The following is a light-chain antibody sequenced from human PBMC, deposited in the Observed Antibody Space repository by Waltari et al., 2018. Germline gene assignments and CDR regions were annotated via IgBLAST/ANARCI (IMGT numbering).Light chain of an antibody. Sequence: DIQMTQSPSTLSASVGDTVSITCRASQSSNRWLAWYQQKPGKAPNRLIYRASTLASGVPSRFSGSESGAEFTLTISSRQPEDLATYYCQQYSDEWTFGQGTKVEIK. V-gene: IGKV1-5*03. CDR2: RAS. CDR3: QQYSDEWT. J-gene: IGKJ1*01. CDR1: QSSNRW.